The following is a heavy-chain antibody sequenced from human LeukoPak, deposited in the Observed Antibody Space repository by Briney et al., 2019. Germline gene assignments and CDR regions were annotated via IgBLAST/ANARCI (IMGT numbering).Heavy chain of an antibody. CDR2: IKEAGSEK. CDR1: GFTPRIDC. V-gene: IGHV3-7*01. D-gene: IGHD6-6*01. CDR3: ARGGGIYSTSANFEY. J-gene: IGHJ4*02. Sequence: GGSLRLSCAASGFTPRIDCMSWVRQAPGQGLWWVANIKEAGSEKYSVDSVKGRFTFSRDNADNSLYQQMNSLRDEHTAVYFCARGGGIYSTSANFEYWGQGTLVTVSS.